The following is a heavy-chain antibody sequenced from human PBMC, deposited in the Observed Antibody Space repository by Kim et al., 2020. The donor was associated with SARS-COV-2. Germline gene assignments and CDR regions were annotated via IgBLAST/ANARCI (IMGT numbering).Heavy chain of an antibody. CDR1: GYSITGYY. Sequence: ASVKVSCRTSGYSITGYYLHWVRQAPGQGLEWMGWINQNSGDTNYAQRFQGRVTMTRDTSISTVYMELSRLTSDDTAVYYCVRHNCNDKFVWFDSWGQGT. CDR2: INQNSGDT. D-gene: IGHD1-1*01. CDR3: VRHNCNDKFVWFDS. V-gene: IGHV1-2*02. J-gene: IGHJ5*01.